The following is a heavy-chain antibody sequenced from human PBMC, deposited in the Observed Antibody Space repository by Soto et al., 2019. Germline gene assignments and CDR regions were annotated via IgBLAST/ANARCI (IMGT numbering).Heavy chain of an antibody. CDR1: GFTFSSYA. V-gene: IGHV3-23*01. CDR2: ISGSGGST. CDR3: AILAWMTRVATRLDY. J-gene: IGHJ4*02. D-gene: IGHD4-17*01. Sequence: EVQLLESGGGLVQPGGSLRLSCAASGFTFSSYAMSWVRQAPGKGLEWVPVISGSGGSTYYADSVKGRFTISRDNSKNTLELQMNSLRAEDTAVYYCAILAWMTRVATRLDYWGQGTLVTVSS.